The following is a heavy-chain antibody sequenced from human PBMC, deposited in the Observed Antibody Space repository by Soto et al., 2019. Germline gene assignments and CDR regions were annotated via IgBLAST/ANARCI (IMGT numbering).Heavy chain of an antibody. CDR3: ARGRVQLERRNWFDP. Sequence: GGSLRLSCAASGFTFSSYSMNWVRQAPGKGLEWVSSISSSSSYIYYADSVKGRFTISRDNAKNSLYLQMNSLRAEDTAVYYCARGRVQLERRNWFDPWGQGTLVTVSS. CDR2: ISSSSSYI. D-gene: IGHD1-1*01. CDR1: GFTFSSYS. V-gene: IGHV3-21*01. J-gene: IGHJ5*02.